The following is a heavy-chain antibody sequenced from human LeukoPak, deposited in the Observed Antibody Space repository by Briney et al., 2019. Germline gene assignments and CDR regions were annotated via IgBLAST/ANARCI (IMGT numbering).Heavy chain of an antibody. CDR2: IRSKANSYAT. CDR1: GFTFSGSA. J-gene: IGHJ4*02. Sequence: PGGSLRLSCAASGFTFSGSAMHWVRQASGKGLEWVGRIRSKANSYATAYAASAKGRFTISRDDSKNTAYLQMNSLKTEDTAVYYCAKQEYHASHTTIDYWGQGTLVTVSS. D-gene: IGHD2/OR15-2a*01. V-gene: IGHV3-73*01. CDR3: AKQEYHASHTTIDY.